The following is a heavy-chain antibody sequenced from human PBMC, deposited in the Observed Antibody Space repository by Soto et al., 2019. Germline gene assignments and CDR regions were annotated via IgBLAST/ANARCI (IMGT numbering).Heavy chain of an antibody. CDR3: ARVRTGAYYFDY. D-gene: IGHD7-27*01. V-gene: IGHV3-74*01. CDR2: IKTDGSST. CDR1: GFTFNSYC. J-gene: IGHJ4*02. Sequence: GSLRLSCAASGFTFNSYCMHWVRQPPGKGLVWVSRIKTDGSSTGYADSVKGRFTISRDNAQNTLYLQMNSLRAEDTALYYCARVRTGAYYFDYWGLGTLVTVSS.